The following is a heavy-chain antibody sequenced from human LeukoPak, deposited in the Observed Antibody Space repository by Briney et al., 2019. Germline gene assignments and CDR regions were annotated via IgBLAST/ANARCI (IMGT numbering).Heavy chain of an antibody. V-gene: IGHV4-4*07. J-gene: IGHJ4*02. CDR3: AREDDSSGYYNY. Sequence: SETLSLTCTVSGGSISSYYWSWIRQPAGKGLEWIGRIYTSGSTNYNPSLKSRVTMSVDTSKNQFSPKLSSVTAADTAVYYCAREDDSSGYYNYWGQGTLVTVSS. CDR1: GGSISSYY. D-gene: IGHD3-22*01. CDR2: IYTSGST.